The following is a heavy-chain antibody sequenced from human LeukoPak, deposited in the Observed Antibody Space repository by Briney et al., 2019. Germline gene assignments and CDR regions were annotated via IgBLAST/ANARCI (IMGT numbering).Heavy chain of an antibody. CDR1: GFTFSSYA. D-gene: IGHD3-22*01. V-gene: IGHV3-64*01. CDR3: ARDSSYDSSGYCLDY. J-gene: IGHJ4*02. Sequence: GGSLRLSCAASGFTFSSYAMHWVRQAPGKGLEYVSAISSNGGSTYYANSVKGRFTISRDNSKNTLYPQMGSLRAEDMAVYYCARDSSYDSSGYCLDYWGQGTLVTVSS. CDR2: ISSNGGST.